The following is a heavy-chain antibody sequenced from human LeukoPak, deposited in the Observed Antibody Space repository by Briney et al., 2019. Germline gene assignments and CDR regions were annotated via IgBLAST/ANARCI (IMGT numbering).Heavy chain of an antibody. J-gene: IGHJ4*02. Sequence: PSETLSLTCTVSGGSISSSSYYWGWIRQPPGKGLEWIGEIYHSGNTNYNPSLKSRVTISVDKSKNQFSLKLTPVTAADTAIYYCARDVGYCRSTSCYSLWGQGTLVTVSS. V-gene: IGHV4-39*07. CDR2: IYHSGNT. CDR3: ARDVGYCRSTSCYSL. D-gene: IGHD2-2*03. CDR1: GGSISSSSYY.